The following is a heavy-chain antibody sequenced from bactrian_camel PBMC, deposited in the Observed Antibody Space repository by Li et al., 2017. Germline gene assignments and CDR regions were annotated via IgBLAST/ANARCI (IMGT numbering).Heavy chain of an antibody. Sequence: QLVESGGGSVQAGGSLTLSCAFSKSLYYMAWFRQAPGKEREGVASITSGGTTRYADPVKGRFTISRDNAKNTLYLQLDSLNTEDTAIYYCATLGQAPEGQGTQVTVS. J-gene: IGHJ4*01. D-gene: IGHD7*01. V-gene: IGHV3S53*01. CDR1: KSLYY. CDR2: ITSGGTT.